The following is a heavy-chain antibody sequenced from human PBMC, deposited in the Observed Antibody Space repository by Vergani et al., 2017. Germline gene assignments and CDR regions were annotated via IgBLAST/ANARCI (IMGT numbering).Heavy chain of an antibody. D-gene: IGHD2-2*01. CDR2: IYYSGST. J-gene: IGHJ6*02. CDR3: ASGTSRYYYYYGMDV. V-gene: IGHV4-39*07. Sequence: QVQLQESGPGLVKPSETLSLTCTVSGGSISSSSYYWGWIRQPPGKGLEWIGSIYYSGSTNYNPSLKSRVTISVDTSKNQFSLKLSSVTAADTAVYYCASGTSRYYYYYGMDVWGQGTTVTVSS. CDR1: GGSISSSSYY.